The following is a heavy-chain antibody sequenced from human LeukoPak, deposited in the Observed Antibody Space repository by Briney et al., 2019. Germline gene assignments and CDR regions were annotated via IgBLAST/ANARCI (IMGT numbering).Heavy chain of an antibody. CDR1: GDTFSSYA. J-gene: IGHJ4*02. Sequence: VASVKVSCKASGDTFSSYAINWVRQAPGQGLEWMGTFIPIPGIANYAQKFQGRVTITADKSASTAYMELSSLRSEDTAVYYCARSTVTREYWGQGTLVTVSS. CDR3: ARSTVTREY. CDR2: FIPIPGIA. D-gene: IGHD4-17*01. V-gene: IGHV1-69*04.